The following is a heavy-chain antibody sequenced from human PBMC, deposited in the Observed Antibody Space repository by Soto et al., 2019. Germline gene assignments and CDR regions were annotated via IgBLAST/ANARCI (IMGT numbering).Heavy chain of an antibody. J-gene: IGHJ6*02. Sequence: EVQLVESGGGLVKPGGSLRLSCAASGFTFSSYSMNWVRQAPGKGLEWVSSISSSSSYIYYADSVKGRFTISRDNAKNSLYLQMNSLRGEDTAVYYCARGYSSSPTPYYYYGMDVWGQGTTVTVSS. CDR1: GFTFSSYS. CDR3: ARGYSSSPTPYYYYGMDV. CDR2: ISSSSSYI. V-gene: IGHV3-21*01. D-gene: IGHD6-6*01.